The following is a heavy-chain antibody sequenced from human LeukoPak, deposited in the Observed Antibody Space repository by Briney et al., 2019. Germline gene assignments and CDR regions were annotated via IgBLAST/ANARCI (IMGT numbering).Heavy chain of an antibody. CDR2: MNPNSGNT. CDR3: ARGLDYCSSTSCYRGGIWFDP. D-gene: IGHD2-2*02. V-gene: IGHV1-8*01. CDR1: GYTFTSYD. J-gene: IGHJ5*02. Sequence: ASVKVSCKASGYTFTSYDINWVRQATGQGLEWMGWMNPNSGNTNYAQKLQGRVTMTTDTSTSTAYMELRSLRSDDTAVYYCARGLDYCSSTSCYRGGIWFDPWGQGTLVTVSS.